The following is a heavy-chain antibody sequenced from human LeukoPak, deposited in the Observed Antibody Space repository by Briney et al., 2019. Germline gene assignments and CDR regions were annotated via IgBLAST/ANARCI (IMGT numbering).Heavy chain of an antibody. CDR3: GMSGDRVPLQDDVFDV. D-gene: IGHD1-26*01. J-gene: IGHJ3*01. V-gene: IGHV5-51*01. Sequence: GESLKISCKVSGYSFTSYCIGWVRQMPGKGLEWMGIIYPGDSGPTYSPSFQGQVTISVDKSISTTYLQWSSLQASDTAMYYCGMSGDRVPLQDDVFDVWGQGTMVTVST. CDR1: GYSFTSYC. CDR2: IYPGDSGP.